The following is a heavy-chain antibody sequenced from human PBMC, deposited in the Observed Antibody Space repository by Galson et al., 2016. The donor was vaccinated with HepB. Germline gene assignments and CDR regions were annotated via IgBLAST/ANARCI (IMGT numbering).Heavy chain of an antibody. CDR2: IYPGDSDT. Sequence: QSGAEVKKPGESLKISCTGSGYTFGSYWIGWVRQMPGKGLEWMGIIYPGDSDTTYSPSFRGQVTISADKSISTAYLQWSSLKPSDTAIYYCARRDSGWSLFDYWGQGTLVTVSS. D-gene: IGHD6-19*01. CDR1: GYTFGSYW. V-gene: IGHV5-51*01. J-gene: IGHJ4*02. CDR3: ARRDSGWSLFDY.